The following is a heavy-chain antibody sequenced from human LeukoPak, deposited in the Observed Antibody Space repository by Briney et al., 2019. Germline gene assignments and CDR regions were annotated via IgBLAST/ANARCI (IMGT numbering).Heavy chain of an antibody. J-gene: IGHJ4*02. CDR1: GYTLTELS. CDR3: ATGPTYSSSWVC. Sequence: ASVKVSCKVSGYTLTELSMHWVRQAPGKGLEWMGGFDPEDGETIYAQKFQGRVTMTEDTSTDTAYMELSSLRSEDTAVYYCATGPTYSSSWVCWGQGTLVTVSS. D-gene: IGHD6-13*01. CDR2: FDPEDGET. V-gene: IGHV1-24*01.